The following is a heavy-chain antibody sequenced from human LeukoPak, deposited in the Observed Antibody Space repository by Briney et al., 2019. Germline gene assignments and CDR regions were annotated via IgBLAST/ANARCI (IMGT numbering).Heavy chain of an antibody. J-gene: IGHJ5*01. V-gene: IGHV3-74*01. D-gene: IGHD3-16*01. CDR3: ARTRTLPIAGGFDS. Sequence: GGSLRLSCAASGFTFSSYWMHWVRQGPGKGLVWVSRISTDGSSTDYADSVKGRFTISRENAKNTLYLQMNSLRAEDTAVYYCARTRTLPIAGGFDSWGQGSLVTVSS. CDR2: ISTDGSST. CDR1: GFTFSSYW.